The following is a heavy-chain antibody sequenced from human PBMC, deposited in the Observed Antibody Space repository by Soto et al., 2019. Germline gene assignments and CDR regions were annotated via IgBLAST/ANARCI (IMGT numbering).Heavy chain of an antibody. J-gene: IGHJ4*02. D-gene: IGHD7-27*01. V-gene: IGHV4-30-4*01. Sequence: SETLSLTCTISDGSITSDYSSWSWIRQPPGEGLEWIGHIFDSGTTYTNPSLRSQVAISLDTSKNHFSLTLSSVTAADTAVYYCARGPSGDKVHYWGQGALVTVSS. CDR2: IFDSGTT. CDR3: ARGPSGDKVHY. CDR1: DGSITSDYSS.